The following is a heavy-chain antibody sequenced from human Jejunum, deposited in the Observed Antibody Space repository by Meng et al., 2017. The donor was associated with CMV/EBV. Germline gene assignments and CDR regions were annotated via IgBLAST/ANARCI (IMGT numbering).Heavy chain of an antibody. J-gene: IGHJ5*02. Sequence: CTKDYRRRVGEEPGQRLEWLGWIGDYNGDTRSAKKFQGRVTMTWDTSITTAHMELSGLTSDDKAIYYCARVRIIHQRIGWLDPWGQGTLVTVSS. CDR2: IGDYNGDT. D-gene: IGHD3-3*01. CDR1: CTKDY. CDR3: ARVRIIHQRIGWLDP. V-gene: IGHV1-2*02.